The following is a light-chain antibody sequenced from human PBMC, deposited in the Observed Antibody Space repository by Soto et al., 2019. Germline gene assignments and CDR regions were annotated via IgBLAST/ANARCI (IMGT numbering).Light chain of an antibody. CDR1: QSISDS. J-gene: IGKJ1*01. Sequence: DIQMTQSPSTLSASVGDRVTITCRASQSISDSLAWYQQKPGKAPELLIYAASTLQSGVPSRFSGSGSGTDFTLTISCLQSEDFATYYCQQYYSFPWTFGQGTKVDI. CDR2: AAS. V-gene: IGKV1-5*01. CDR3: QQYYSFPWT.